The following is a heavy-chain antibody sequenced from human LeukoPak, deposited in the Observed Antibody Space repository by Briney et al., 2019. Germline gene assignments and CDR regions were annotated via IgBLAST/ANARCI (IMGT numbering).Heavy chain of an antibody. V-gene: IGHV4-31*03. CDR1: GGSISSGGYY. CDR3: AGGATYYYYYMDV. CDR2: IYYSGST. Sequence: SETLSLTCTVSGGSISSGGYYWSWIRQHPGKGLEWIGYIYYSGSTYYNPSLQSRVTISVDTSKNQFSLKLSSVTAADTAVYYCAGGATYYYYYMDVWGKGTTVTVSS. J-gene: IGHJ6*03. D-gene: IGHD3-10*01.